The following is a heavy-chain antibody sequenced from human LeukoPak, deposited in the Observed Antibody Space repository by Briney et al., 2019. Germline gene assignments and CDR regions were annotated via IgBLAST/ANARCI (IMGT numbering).Heavy chain of an antibody. Sequence: HPGGTLRLSCAASGFTFGSYGMSWVRQAPGKGLEWVSGIRGNGVTTYYADSVKGRFTISRDNSKNTLYLQMSSLGAEDTAVYFCAKDDAWGRYQDWGQGTLVTVSS. V-gene: IGHV3-23*01. CDR1: GFTFGSYG. CDR2: IRGNGVTT. J-gene: IGHJ1*01. CDR3: AKDDAWGRYQD. D-gene: IGHD3-16*01.